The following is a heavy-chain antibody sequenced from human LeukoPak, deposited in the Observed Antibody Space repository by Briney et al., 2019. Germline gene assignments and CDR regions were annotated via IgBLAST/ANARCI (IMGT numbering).Heavy chain of an antibody. Sequence: HSGRSLRLSCAASGFTFSSYGMHWARQAPGKGLEWVAVIWNDGSDKYYADSVKGRFTISRDNSKNTLYLQMNSLRAEDTAVYYCAKPTRGTGSFLIDFWGQGTLVTVSS. CDR3: AKPTRGTGSFLIDF. J-gene: IGHJ4*02. CDR1: GFTFSSYG. V-gene: IGHV3-33*06. CDR2: IWNDGSDK. D-gene: IGHD1-26*01.